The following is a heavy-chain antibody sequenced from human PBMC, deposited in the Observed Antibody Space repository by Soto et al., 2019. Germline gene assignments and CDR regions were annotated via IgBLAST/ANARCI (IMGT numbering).Heavy chain of an antibody. CDR2: IYYSGST. J-gene: IGHJ5*02. Sequence: SETLSLTCTVSGGSISSSSYYWGWIRQPPGKGLEWIGSIYYSGSTYYNPSLKSRVNISVDTSKNQFSLKLSSVTAADTAVYYCARLVTISWFDPWGQGTLVTVSS. CDR3: ARLVTISWFDP. V-gene: IGHV4-39*01. D-gene: IGHD3-3*01. CDR1: GGSISSSSYY.